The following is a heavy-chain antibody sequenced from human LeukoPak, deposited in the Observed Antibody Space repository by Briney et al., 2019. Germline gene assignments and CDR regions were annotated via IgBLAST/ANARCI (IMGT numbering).Heavy chain of an antibody. J-gene: IGHJ4*02. V-gene: IGHV1-69*13. CDR2: IAPIFGTA. D-gene: IGHD4-23*01. CDR1: GGAFSSYD. CDR3: ARGWLAETTVVTPYNY. Sequence: SVKVSCKTSGGAFSSYDISWLRQAPGQGLEWMGGIAPIFGTANYAQKFQGRVTITAVESMSTAYMELSSLRSEDTAVYYCARGWLAETTVVTPYNYWGQGTLVTVSS.